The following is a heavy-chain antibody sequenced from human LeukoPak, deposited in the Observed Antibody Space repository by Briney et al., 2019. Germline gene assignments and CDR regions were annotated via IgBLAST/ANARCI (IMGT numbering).Heavy chain of an antibody. CDR2: IYSGGST. CDR3: ARDLAWGAFDS. CDR1: GFTVISNY. Sequence: PGGSLRLSCAGSGFTVISNYMSWVRQAPGGGLEWVSVIYSGGSTDYADSVKGRFTTSRDNPKNTLYRQMNSLRAEDPAVYHCARDLAWGAFDSWGQRTLVTVSS. D-gene: IGHD7-27*01. J-gene: IGHJ4*02. V-gene: IGHV3-53*01.